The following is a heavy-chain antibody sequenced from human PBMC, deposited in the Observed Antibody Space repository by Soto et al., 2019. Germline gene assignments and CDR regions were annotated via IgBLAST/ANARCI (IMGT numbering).Heavy chain of an antibody. CDR1: GGTFSSYA. CDR2: IIPIFGTA. CDR3: ASGRYNWNDCCAFDI. D-gene: IGHD1-1*01. J-gene: IGHJ3*02. Sequence: ASVKVSCKASGGTFSSYAISWVRQAPGQGLEWMGGIIPIFGTANYAQKFQGRVTITADESTSTAYMELSSLRSEDTAVYYCASGRYNWNDCCAFDIWGQGTMVTISS. V-gene: IGHV1-69*13.